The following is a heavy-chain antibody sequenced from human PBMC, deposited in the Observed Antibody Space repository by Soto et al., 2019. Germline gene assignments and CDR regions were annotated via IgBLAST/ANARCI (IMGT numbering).Heavy chain of an antibody. J-gene: IGHJ5*02. CDR3: PREVGGWGNWFDP. Sequence: EVQLVESGGALIQPGGSLRLSCAASGFTVSSNYMSWVRQAPGKGLEWVSVIYSGGSTYYADSVKGRFTISRDNSKNTLYLQMNSLRAEDTAVYYCPREVGGWGNWFDPWGQGTLVTVSS. V-gene: IGHV3-53*01. D-gene: IGHD6-19*01. CDR2: IYSGGST. CDR1: GFTVSSNY.